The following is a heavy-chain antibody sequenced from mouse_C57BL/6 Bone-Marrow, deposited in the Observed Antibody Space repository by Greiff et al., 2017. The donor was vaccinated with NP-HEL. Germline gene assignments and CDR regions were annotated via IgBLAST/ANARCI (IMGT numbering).Heavy chain of an antibody. CDR1: GYTFTSYW. V-gene: IGHV1-50*01. CDR3: ASYYYYGSSPFDY. Sequence: VQLQQPGAELVKPGASVKLSCKASGYTFTSYWMQWVKQRPGQGLEWIGEIDPSDSYTNYNQKFKGKATLTVDTSSSTAYMQLSSLTSEDSAVYYCASYYYYGSSPFDYWGKGTTLTVSS. CDR2: IDPSDSYT. D-gene: IGHD1-1*01. J-gene: IGHJ2*01.